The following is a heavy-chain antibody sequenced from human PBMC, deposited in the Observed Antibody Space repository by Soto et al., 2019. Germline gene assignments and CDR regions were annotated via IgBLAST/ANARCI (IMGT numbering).Heavy chain of an antibody. J-gene: IGHJ6*02. CDR3: ARPSIVVVPAATSGYYYGIDV. D-gene: IGHD2-2*01. CDR1: GYTFTSYG. V-gene: IGHV1-18*04. CDR2: ISAYNGNT. Sequence: ASVKVSCKASGYTFTSYGISWVRQAPGQGLEWMGWISAYNGNTNYAQKLQGRVTMTADTSTSTAYMERRSLRSDDTAVYYCARPSIVVVPAATSGYYYGIDVWGQGTTVTVSS.